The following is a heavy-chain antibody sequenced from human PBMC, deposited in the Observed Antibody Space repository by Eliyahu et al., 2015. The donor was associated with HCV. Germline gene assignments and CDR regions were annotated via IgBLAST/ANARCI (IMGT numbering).Heavy chain of an antibody. V-gene: IGHV4-39*01. CDR3: ARRRDYGNYIDY. J-gene: IGHJ4*02. CDR1: GGTISSSSYY. CDR2: IYYRGNT. D-gene: IGHD4-11*01. Sequence: QLQLQESGPGLVKPSETLSLTCSVSGGTISSSSYYWDWVRQPPGKGLEWIGNIYYRGNTYYKPSLKSRVTISVDTSKNQFSLRLSSVTAADTAVYYCARRRDYGNYIDYWGQGTLVTVSS.